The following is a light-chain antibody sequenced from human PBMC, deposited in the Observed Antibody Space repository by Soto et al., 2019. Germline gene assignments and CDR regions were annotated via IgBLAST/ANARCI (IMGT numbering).Light chain of an antibody. Sequence: DIQMTQSPSSLSASVGDRVTITCQASQDISNYLNWYQQKPGKAPKLLIYDASNLETGVASRFSGSGSGTDFTFTISSLQPEDIATYYCQQYTSYPWTFGQGTKVEIK. CDR2: DAS. CDR3: QQYTSYPWT. J-gene: IGKJ1*01. V-gene: IGKV1-33*01. CDR1: QDISNY.